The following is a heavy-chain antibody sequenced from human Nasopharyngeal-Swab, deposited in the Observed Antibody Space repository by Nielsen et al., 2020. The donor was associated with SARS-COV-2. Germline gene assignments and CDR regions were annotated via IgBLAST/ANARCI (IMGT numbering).Heavy chain of an antibody. Sequence: GSLRLSCTVSSDSISPYFWNWIRQPPGMGLEWIGYISHSGSTNYTPSLKSRVPISIDTSKKQLSLRLRSVTAADTAVYYCARIDGWGAMDVWGQGTTVTVSS. CDR2: ISHSGST. CDR3: ARIDGWGAMDV. CDR1: SDSISPYF. D-gene: IGHD3-10*01. J-gene: IGHJ6*02. V-gene: IGHV4-59*13.